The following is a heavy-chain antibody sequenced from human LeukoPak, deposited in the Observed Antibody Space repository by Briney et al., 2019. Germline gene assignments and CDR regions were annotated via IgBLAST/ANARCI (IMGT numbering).Heavy chain of an antibody. Sequence: AGSRRLSCAASGFTFSNFAMSWARQAPGEGLEWVSSIVGSGGSTFHADSVKGRLSIARDNPKNTLYLKINSLRAEDTAVYYCAKWGDYDILTGYYDSDYWGQGTLVTVSS. D-gene: IGHD3-9*01. CDR1: GFTFSNFA. V-gene: IGHV3-23*01. CDR2: IVGSGGST. J-gene: IGHJ4*02. CDR3: AKWGDYDILTGYYDSDY.